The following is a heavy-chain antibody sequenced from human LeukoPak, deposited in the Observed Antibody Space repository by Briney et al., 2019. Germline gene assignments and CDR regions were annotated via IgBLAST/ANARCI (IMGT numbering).Heavy chain of an antibody. Sequence: SETLSLTCTVSGGSISSYYRSWIRQPPGKGLEWIGYIYYSGSTNYNPSLKSRVTISVDTSKNQVSLKLSSVTAADTAVYYCARAVTSSSSWYKWVNWFDPWGQGTLVTVSS. CDR2: IYYSGST. V-gene: IGHV4-59*12. D-gene: IGHD6-13*01. CDR3: ARAVTSSSSWYKWVNWFDP. CDR1: GGSISSYY. J-gene: IGHJ5*02.